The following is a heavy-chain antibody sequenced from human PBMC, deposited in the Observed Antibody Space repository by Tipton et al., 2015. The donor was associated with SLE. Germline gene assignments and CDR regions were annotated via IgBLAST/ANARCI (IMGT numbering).Heavy chain of an antibody. CDR2: INHSGST. J-gene: IGHJ2*01. Sequence: LSLTCAVYGGSFSGYYWSWIRQPPGKGLEWIGEINHSGSTNYNPSLKSRVTISVDTSKNQFSLKLSSVTAADTAVYYCAREGYYGDYAQSLWGRGTLVTVSS. D-gene: IGHD4-17*01. CDR3: AREGYYGDYAQSL. CDR1: GGSFSGYY. V-gene: IGHV4-34*01.